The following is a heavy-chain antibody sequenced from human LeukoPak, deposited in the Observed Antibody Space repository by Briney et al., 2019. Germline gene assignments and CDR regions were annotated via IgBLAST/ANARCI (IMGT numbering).Heavy chain of an antibody. V-gene: IGHV4-34*01. Sequence: SETLSLTCAVYGGSFRGYYWSWIRQPPGKGLEGMGEINQSGSTNYNPSLKRRVTISVDTSKNHFSLKLSSVTAADTAVYYCARGKPYCSGGSCYSWFGYYFDYWGQGTLVTVSS. J-gene: IGHJ4*02. CDR2: INQSGST. D-gene: IGHD2-15*01. CDR1: GGSFRGYY. CDR3: ARGKPYCSGGSCYSWFGYYFDY.